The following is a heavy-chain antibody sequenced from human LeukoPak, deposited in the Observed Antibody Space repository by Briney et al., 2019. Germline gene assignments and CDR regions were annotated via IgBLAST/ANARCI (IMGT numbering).Heavy chain of an antibody. J-gene: IGHJ1*01. CDR2: ISSNGAST. D-gene: IGHD3-22*01. CDR1: EFSFSRYA. V-gene: IGHV3-64D*09. Sequence: PGGSLRLSCSASEFSFSRYAMHWVRQGPGKGLEHVSTISSNGASTYYADSAKGRFTISRDNSKNTLYLQLSSLSAEDTAVYYCVKGGYYDGSGFPEYFQDWGQGTLVSASS. CDR3: VKGGYYDGSGFPEYFQD.